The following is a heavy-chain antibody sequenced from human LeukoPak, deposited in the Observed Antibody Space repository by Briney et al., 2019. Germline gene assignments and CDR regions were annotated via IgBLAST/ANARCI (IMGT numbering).Heavy chain of an antibody. CDR2: IIPIFGTT. Sequence: ASVKVSCKVSGYTLTELSMHWVRQAPGQGLEWMGGIIPIFGTTNYAQKFQGRVTITADESTSTVYMELSSLRSEDTAVYYCARGRYSSSINSMDVWGQGTTVTVSS. D-gene: IGHD6-6*01. CDR1: GYTLTELS. V-gene: IGHV1-69*13. CDR3: ARGRYSSSINSMDV. J-gene: IGHJ6*02.